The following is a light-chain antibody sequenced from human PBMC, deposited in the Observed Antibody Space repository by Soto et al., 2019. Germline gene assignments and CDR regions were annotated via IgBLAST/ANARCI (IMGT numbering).Light chain of an antibody. Sequence: SYVLTQRPSVSVAPEKTDSITCGGDNIGDKAVHWYQHRPGQAPVLVIYYDFERPSGIHERFSGTNSGDTATLTISRVEAGDEADYYCQVWDTSNDHPVFGGGTKLTVL. V-gene: IGLV3-21*04. CDR1: NIGDKA. J-gene: IGLJ2*01. CDR3: QVWDTSNDHPV. CDR2: YDF.